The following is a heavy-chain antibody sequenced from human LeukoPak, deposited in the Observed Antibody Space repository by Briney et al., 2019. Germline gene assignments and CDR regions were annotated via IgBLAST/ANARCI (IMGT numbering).Heavy chain of an antibody. CDR2: ISTSSSYK. CDR3: ARAVIISRLWYYFDY. CDR1: GFTFSSYS. V-gene: IGHV3-21*01. J-gene: IGHJ4*02. Sequence: KPGGSLRLSCAASGFTFSSYSMNWVRQAPGKGLEWVSSISTSSSYKYYADSVKGRFTISGDNAKNSLYLQMNSLRAEDTAVYYCARAVIISRLWYYFDYWGQGTLVTVSS. D-gene: IGHD3-10*01.